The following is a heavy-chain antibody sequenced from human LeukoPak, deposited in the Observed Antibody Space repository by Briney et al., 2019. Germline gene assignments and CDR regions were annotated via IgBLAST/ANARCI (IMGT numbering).Heavy chain of an antibody. CDR2: ISSSSSYI. CDR1: GFTFSSYS. V-gene: IGHV3-21*01. J-gene: IGHJ4*02. CDR3: AKDSGEYYDILTGYYKGLDY. Sequence: SGGSLRLSCAASGFTFSSYSMNWVRQAPGKGLEWVSSISSSSSYIYYADSVKGRFTISRDNAKNSLYLQMNSLRAEDTAVYYCAKDSGEYYDILTGYYKGLDYWGQGTLVTVSS. D-gene: IGHD3-9*01.